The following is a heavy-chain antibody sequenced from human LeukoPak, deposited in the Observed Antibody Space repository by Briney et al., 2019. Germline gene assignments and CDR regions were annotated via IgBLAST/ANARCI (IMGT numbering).Heavy chain of an antibody. J-gene: IGHJ4*02. Sequence: PGGSLRLSCAASGFTFSSYDMNWVRQAPGKGLEWVSYISSGGSTRYYADSVKGRFTISRDNAKNSLYLQMNSLRAEDTAVYYCARGAVPRDSSGWYYDYWGQGTLVTVSS. CDR3: ARGAVPRDSSGWYYDY. D-gene: IGHD6-19*01. V-gene: IGHV3-48*03. CDR2: ISSGGSTR. CDR1: GFTFSSYD.